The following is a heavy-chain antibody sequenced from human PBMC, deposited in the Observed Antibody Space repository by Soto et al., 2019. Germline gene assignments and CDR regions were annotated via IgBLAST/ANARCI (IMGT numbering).Heavy chain of an antibody. CDR1: GGTFSSYA. J-gene: IGHJ6*02. V-gene: IGHV1-69*13. D-gene: IGHD3-10*01. Sequence: ASVKVSCKASGGTFSSYAISWVRQAPGQGLEWMGGIIPIFGTANYAQKFQGRVTITADESTSTAYMELSSLRSEDTAVYYCARDGEVVRGVIITYYYGMDVWGQGTTVTVSS. CDR2: IIPIFGTA. CDR3: ARDGEVVRGVIITYYYGMDV.